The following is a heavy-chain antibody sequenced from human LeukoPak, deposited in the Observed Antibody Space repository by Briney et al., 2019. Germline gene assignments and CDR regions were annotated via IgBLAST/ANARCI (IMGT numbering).Heavy chain of an antibody. CDR1: GFTFSNYG. J-gene: IGHJ4*02. Sequence: NPGGSLRLSCAASGFTFSNYGTHWVRQAPGKGLEWVSSISSSSSYIYYADSVKGRFTISRDNAKNSLYLQMNSLRAEDTAVYYCARDRVTNGDPIRASDYWGQGTLVTVSS. CDR2: ISSSSSYI. CDR3: ARDRVTNGDPIRASDY. V-gene: IGHV3-21*01. D-gene: IGHD4-17*01.